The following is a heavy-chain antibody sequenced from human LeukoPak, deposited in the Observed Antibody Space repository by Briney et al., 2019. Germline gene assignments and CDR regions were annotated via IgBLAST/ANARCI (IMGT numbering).Heavy chain of an antibody. CDR1: GGSISSSSYY. J-gene: IGHJ6*03. D-gene: IGHD4-11*01. Sequence: SETLSLTCTVSGGSISSSSYYWGWIRQPPGKGLEWIGSIYYSGSTYYNPSLKSRVTISVDTSKNQFSLKLSSVTAADTAVYYCAAYSTVTRYYYMDVWGKGTTVTISS. CDR3: AAYSTVTRYYYMDV. V-gene: IGHV4-39*01. CDR2: IYYSGST.